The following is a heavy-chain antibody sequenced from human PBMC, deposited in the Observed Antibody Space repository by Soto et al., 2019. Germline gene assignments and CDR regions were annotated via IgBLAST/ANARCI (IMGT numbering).Heavy chain of an antibody. CDR3: AKDQSIVVVPAAIGAPYYYYGMDV. V-gene: IGHV3-23*01. J-gene: IGHJ6*02. Sequence: HPGGSLRLSCAASGFTFSSYAMSWVRQAPGKGLEWVSAISGSGGSTYYADSVKGRFTISRDNSKNTLYLQMNSLRAEDTAVYYCAKDQSIVVVPAAIGAPYYYYGMDVWGQGTTVTVSS. CDR2: ISGSGGST. D-gene: IGHD2-2*01. CDR1: GFTFSSYA.